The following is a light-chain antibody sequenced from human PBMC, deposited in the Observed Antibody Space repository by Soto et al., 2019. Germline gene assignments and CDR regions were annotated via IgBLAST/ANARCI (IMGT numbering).Light chain of an antibody. J-gene: IGKJ1*01. CDR1: QSVGSY. CDR2: GAS. V-gene: IGKV3-15*01. Sequence: EIVLTQSPATLSLSPGERATLSCRASQSVGSYLAWYQQKPGRAPRLLIHGASTRATGFPARFSGSGSGTDFTLTISSLQSEDFAVYYCQQYNNWPWTFGQGTKVDIK. CDR3: QQYNNWPWT.